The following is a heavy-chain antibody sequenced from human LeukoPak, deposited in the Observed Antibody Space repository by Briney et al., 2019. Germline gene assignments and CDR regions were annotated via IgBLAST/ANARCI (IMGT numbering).Heavy chain of an antibody. Sequence: SEALSLTCTVSGGSISSYYWSWIRQPPGKGLEWIGYIYTSGSTNYNPSLKSRVTISVDTSKNQFSLKLSSVTAADTAVYYCARGPYDMDVWGKGTTVTVSS. CDR2: IYTSGST. J-gene: IGHJ6*03. CDR3: ARGPYDMDV. CDR1: GGSISSYY. V-gene: IGHV4-4*09.